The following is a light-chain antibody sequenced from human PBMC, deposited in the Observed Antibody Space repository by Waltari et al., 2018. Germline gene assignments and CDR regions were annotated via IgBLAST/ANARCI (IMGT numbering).Light chain of an antibody. CDR3: ATWDDSLNGVV. Sequence: QSVLTQSPSASGTPGQGVTISCSGSRSNIGANTVYWYQHLPGTAPKVLIYSNNQRPSGVPDRFAGSKSGTSASLAVSGLQSEDEGDYYCATWDDSLNGVVFGGGTKLTVL. V-gene: IGLV1-44*01. CDR2: SNN. CDR1: RSNIGANT. J-gene: IGLJ2*01.